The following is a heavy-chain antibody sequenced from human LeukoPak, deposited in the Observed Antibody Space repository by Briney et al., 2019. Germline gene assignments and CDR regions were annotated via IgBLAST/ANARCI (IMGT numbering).Heavy chain of an antibody. CDR2: IRSKANSYAT. CDR1: GFTFSGSA. V-gene: IGHV3-73*01. Sequence: GGSLKLSCAASGFTFSGSAMHWVHQASGKGLEWVGRIRSKANSYATAYAASVKGRFTISRDDSKNTAYLQMNSLKTVDTAVYYCTRPIQGLYEGPRFDPWGQGTLVTVSS. CDR3: TRPIQGLYEGPRFDP. J-gene: IGHJ5*02. D-gene: IGHD3-16*01.